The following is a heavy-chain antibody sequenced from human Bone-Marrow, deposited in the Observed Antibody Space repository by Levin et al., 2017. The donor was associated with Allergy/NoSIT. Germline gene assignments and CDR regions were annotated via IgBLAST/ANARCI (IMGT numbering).Heavy chain of an antibody. V-gene: IGHV3-23*01. D-gene: IGHD1-1*01. Sequence: GGSLRLACAASGFTFSSYAMSWVRQAPGKGLEWVSAISGSGGDTYYADSVKGRFTISRDNSKNTLYLQMNSLRAEDTAVYFCAKDRSLERRGIFDYWGQGTLVTVSS. J-gene: IGHJ4*02. CDR1: GFTFSSYA. CDR2: ISGSGGDT. CDR3: AKDRSLERRGIFDY.